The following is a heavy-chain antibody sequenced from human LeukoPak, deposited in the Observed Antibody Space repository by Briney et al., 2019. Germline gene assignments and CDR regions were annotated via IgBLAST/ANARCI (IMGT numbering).Heavy chain of an antibody. CDR3: ARLGTLRS. CDR1: GGSVSSSSYY. V-gene: IGHV4-39*01. CDR2: ISHSGTY. D-gene: IGHD7-27*01. Sequence: SETLSLTCSVSGGSVSSSSYYWGWIRQPPGKGLEWIGGISHSGTYYNNPSLKSRVSISIDTSKNLFSVKLTSVTAADTAIYYCARLGTLRSWGQGTLVTVSS. J-gene: IGHJ5*02.